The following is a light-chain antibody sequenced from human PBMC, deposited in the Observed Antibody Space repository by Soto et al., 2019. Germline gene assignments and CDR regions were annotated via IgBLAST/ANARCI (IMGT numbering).Light chain of an antibody. CDR1: QSISSW. V-gene: IGKV1-5*03. CDR2: KAS. Sequence: DIQMTQSPSTLSASVGDRVTVTCRASQSISSWLAWYQQKPGKAPKLLIYKASSLESGVPSRFSGSGSGTDLTLTISSLEPEDFAVYYCQHRNNRPFSFGPGTKGDIK. CDR3: QHRNNRPFS. J-gene: IGKJ3*01.